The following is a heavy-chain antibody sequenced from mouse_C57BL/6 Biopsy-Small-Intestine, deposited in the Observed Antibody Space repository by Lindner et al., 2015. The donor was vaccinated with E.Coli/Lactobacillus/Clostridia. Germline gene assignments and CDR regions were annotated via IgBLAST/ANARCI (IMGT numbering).Heavy chain of an antibody. J-gene: IGHJ4*01. CDR2: INPNSGGT. CDR1: GYTFTGYY. Sequence: SVKVSCKASGYTFTGYYLHWVRQAPAQGLEWMGWINPNSGGTEYAQKFQGRVTMTRDTSIDTAFMELSRLRSDDTAVYFCARAGPGGEHDFWGQGTQVTVSS. D-gene: IGHD2-13*01. CDR3: ARAGPGGEHDF. V-gene: IGHV1-84*02.